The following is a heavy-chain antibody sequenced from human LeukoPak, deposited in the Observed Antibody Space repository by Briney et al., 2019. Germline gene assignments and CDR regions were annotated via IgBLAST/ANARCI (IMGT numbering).Heavy chain of an antibody. CDR2: IKQDGSEK. CDR1: GFTFSSYW. V-gene: IGHV3-7*03. Sequence: GGSLRLSCAASGFTFSSYWMSWVRQAPGKGLEWVANIKQDGSEKYYVDSVKGRFTISRDNAKNSLYLQMNSLRAEDTAVYYCARLGFLTGYYNDAFDIWGRGTMVTVSS. CDR3: ARLGFLTGYYNDAFDI. D-gene: IGHD3-9*01. J-gene: IGHJ3*02.